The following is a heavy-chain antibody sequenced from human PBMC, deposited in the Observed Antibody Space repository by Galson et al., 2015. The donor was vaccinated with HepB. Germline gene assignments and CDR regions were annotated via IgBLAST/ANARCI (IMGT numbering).Heavy chain of an antibody. J-gene: IGHJ4*02. CDR3: AKDGGYYYDTSGYRFIDY. CDR2: ISGSGDST. D-gene: IGHD3-22*01. V-gene: IGHV3-23*01. Sequence: SLRLSCAASGFTFSSYAMGWVRQGPGKGLEWVSAISGSGDSTSYADSVKGRFTISRDNSKNTLYLQMNSLRAEDTAVYYCAKDGGYYYDTSGYRFIDYWGRGTLVTVSS. CDR1: GFTFSSYA.